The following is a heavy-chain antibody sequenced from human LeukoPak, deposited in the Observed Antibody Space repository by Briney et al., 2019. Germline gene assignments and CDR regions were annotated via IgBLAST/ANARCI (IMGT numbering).Heavy chain of an antibody. Sequence: GGSLRLSCAASGFTFDDYAMHWVRQAPGKGLEWVSLISGDGGSTYYADSVKGRFTISRDNSKNSLYLQMNSLRTEDTASYYCAKDIRWDSSSFWHWGQGTLVTVSS. CDR1: GFTFDDYA. CDR3: AKDIRWDSSSFWH. D-gene: IGHD6-13*01. V-gene: IGHV3-43*02. CDR2: ISGDGGST. J-gene: IGHJ1*01.